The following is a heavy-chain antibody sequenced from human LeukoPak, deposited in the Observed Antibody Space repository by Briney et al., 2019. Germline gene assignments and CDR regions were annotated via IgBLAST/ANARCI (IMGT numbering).Heavy chain of an antibody. CDR1: GFTFRSYS. Sequence: PGGSLRLSCAASGFTFRSYSMNWVRQAPGEGREGVSSISTTSSHIYYADSVKGRFTIYRDNAKKSVYLQMNSLRAEDTAVYYCARGCSGGSCYFGYYYYYMDVWGKGTTVTISS. J-gene: IGHJ6*03. D-gene: IGHD2-15*01. CDR2: ISTTSSHI. CDR3: ARGCSGGSCYFGYYYYYMDV. V-gene: IGHV3-21*01.